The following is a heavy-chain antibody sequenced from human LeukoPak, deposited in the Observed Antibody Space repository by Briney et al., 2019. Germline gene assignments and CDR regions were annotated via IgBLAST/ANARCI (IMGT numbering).Heavy chain of an antibody. Sequence: PGGSLRLSCAVSGFTFSSYGMHWVRQAPGKGLEWVAVIWYDGSNKYYADSVKGRFTISRDNSKNTLYLQMNSLRAEDTAVYYCARSDFWSGYQAYDYWGQGTLVTVSS. J-gene: IGHJ4*02. V-gene: IGHV3-33*01. CDR2: IWYDGSNK. D-gene: IGHD3-3*01. CDR3: ARSDFWSGYQAYDY. CDR1: GFTFSSYG.